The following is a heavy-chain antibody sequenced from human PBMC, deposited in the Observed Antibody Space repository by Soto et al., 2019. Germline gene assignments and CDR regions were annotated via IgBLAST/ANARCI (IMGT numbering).Heavy chain of an antibody. CDR1: GSRFSNYV. CDR3: AREGRGKKAGYNGLVSLGY. Sequence: QAQLVQSGAEVQTPGSSLKVSCTVSGSRFSNYVISWVRQAPGHGLEWLGRIIPIFNTTQYPQKFQGRVTLTADKSTNPASLELSSLRSADPAVYYCAREGRGKKAGYNGLVSLGYWGQGTPVTVSS. CDR2: IIPIFNTT. J-gene: IGHJ4*02. D-gene: IGHD2-2*02. V-gene: IGHV1-69*06.